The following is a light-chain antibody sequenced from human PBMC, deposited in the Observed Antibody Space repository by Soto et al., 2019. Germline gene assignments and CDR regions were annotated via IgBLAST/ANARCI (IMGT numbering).Light chain of an antibody. CDR1: KWGDKY. CDR2: QDR. Sequence: SYELTQPPSVSVSPGQTASITCSGDKWGDKYACWYQQRPGQSPVLVIYQDRKRPSGIPERFSGSNSGNTATLTISGTQAMDEADYYCHAWDSSTVVFGGGTQLTFL. J-gene: IGLJ7*01. CDR3: HAWDSSTVV. V-gene: IGLV3-1*01.